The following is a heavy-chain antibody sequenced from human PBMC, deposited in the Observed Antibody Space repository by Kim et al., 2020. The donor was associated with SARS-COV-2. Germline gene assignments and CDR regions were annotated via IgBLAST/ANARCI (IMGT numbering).Heavy chain of an antibody. CDR1: SGSISSGDYY. CDR3: ARAASFSGGYSYGFDY. V-gene: IGHV4-30-4*01. CDR2: IYYSGST. Sequence: SETLSLTCTVSSGSISSGDYYWSWIRQPPGKGLEWIGYIYYSGSTYYNPSLKSRVTISVDTSKNQFSLKLSSVTAADTAVYYCARAASFSGGYSYGFDYWGQGTLVTVSS. J-gene: IGHJ4*02. D-gene: IGHD5-18*01.